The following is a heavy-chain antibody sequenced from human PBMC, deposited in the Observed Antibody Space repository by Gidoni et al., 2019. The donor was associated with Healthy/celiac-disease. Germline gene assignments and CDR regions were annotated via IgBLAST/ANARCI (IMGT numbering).Heavy chain of an antibody. CDR1: GFTFDDYA. V-gene: IGHV3-9*01. CDR2: IRWNSGSI. Sequence: EVQLVESGGGLVQPCRSLRLSCAASGFTFDDYARHWVRQAPGKGLGWGSGIRWNSGSIGYADSVKGRFTISRDNAKNSLYLQMNSLRAEDTALYYCAKDIGPYYGMDVWGQGTTVTVSS. CDR3: AKDIGPYYGMDV. J-gene: IGHJ6*02.